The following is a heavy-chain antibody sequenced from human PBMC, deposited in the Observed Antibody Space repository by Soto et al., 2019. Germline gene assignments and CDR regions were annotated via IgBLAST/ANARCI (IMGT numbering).Heavy chain of an antibody. CDR1: GYTFTSYG. CDR3: ARGVRQLADNWFDP. J-gene: IGHJ5*02. V-gene: IGHV1-18*01. CDR2: LSAYNGNT. Sequence: ASVKVSCKASGYTFTSYGISWVRQAPGQGLEWMGWLSAYNGNTNYAQKLQGRVTMTTDTSTSTAYMELRSLRSDDTAVYYCARGVRQLADNWFDPWGQGTLVTVSS. D-gene: IGHD6-6*01.